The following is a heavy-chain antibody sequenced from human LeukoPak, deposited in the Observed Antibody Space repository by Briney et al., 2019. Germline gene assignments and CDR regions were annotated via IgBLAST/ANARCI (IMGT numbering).Heavy chain of an antibody. D-gene: IGHD3-22*01. CDR2: IRYDGSNK. V-gene: IGHV3-30*02. J-gene: IGHJ3*02. Sequence: GGSLRLSCAASGFTFSSYGMHWVRQAPGKGLEWVAFIRYDGSNKYYADSVKGRFTISRDNSKNTLYLQMNSLRAEDTAVYYCAKAGLDYYDSSGYYNYGGAFDIWGQGTMVTVSS. CDR3: AKAGLDYYDSSGYYNYGGAFDI. CDR1: GFTFSSYG.